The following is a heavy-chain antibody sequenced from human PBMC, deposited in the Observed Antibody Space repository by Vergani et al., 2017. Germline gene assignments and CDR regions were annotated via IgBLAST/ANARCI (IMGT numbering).Heavy chain of an antibody. V-gene: IGHV3-23*01. Sequence: EVQLLESGGGLVQPGGSLRLSCAASGFTFSSYAMGWVRQAPGKGLEWVSLISWDGGSTYYADSVKGRFTISRDNSKNTLYLQMNSLRAEDTAVYYCAKNFRAARPRGAFDIWGQGTMVTVSS. J-gene: IGHJ3*02. CDR3: AKNFRAARPRGAFDI. CDR2: ISWDGGST. CDR1: GFTFSSYA. D-gene: IGHD3-10*01.